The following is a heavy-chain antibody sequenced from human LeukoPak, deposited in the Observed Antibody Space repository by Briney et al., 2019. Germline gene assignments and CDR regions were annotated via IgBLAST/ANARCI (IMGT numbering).Heavy chain of an antibody. J-gene: IGHJ4*02. D-gene: IGHD5-18*01. CDR2: INPNSGGT. Sequence: AASVKVSCKASGYTFTGYYMHWVRQAPGQGLERMGWINPNSGGTNYAQKFQGRVTMTRDTSISPAYMELSRLRSDDTAVYYCARVADTAMATNYFDYWGQGTLVTVSS. CDR1: GYTFTGYY. V-gene: IGHV1-2*02. CDR3: ARVADTAMATNYFDY.